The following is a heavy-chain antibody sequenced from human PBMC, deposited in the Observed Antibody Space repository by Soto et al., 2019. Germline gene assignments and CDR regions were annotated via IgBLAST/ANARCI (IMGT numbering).Heavy chain of an antibody. J-gene: IGHJ5*02. CDR1: GFTFSSYS. Sequence: PWGSLRLSCAASGFTFSSYSMNWVRQAPGKGLEWVSSISSSSSYIYYADSVKGRFTISRDNAKNSLYLQMNSLRAEDTAVYYCARAGAVAGPNWFDPWGQGTLVTVSS. CDR2: ISSSSSYI. V-gene: IGHV3-21*01. D-gene: IGHD6-19*01. CDR3: ARAGAVAGPNWFDP.